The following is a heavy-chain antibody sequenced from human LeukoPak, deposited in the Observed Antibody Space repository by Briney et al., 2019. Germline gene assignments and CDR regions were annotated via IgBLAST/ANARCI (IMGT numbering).Heavy chain of an antibody. CDR2: INPNSGGT. D-gene: IGHD7-27*01. V-gene: IGHV1-2*02. CDR1: GYTFTDSY. CDR3: ARDNQLGTPGDAFDI. J-gene: IGHJ3*02. Sequence: ASVKVSCKASGYTFTDSYIHWVRQAPGQGLEWMGCINPNSGGTNYAQKFQGRVTTTRDTSISTVFLDLTGLKSDDTAVYYCARDNQLGTPGDAFDIWGQGTMVTVSS.